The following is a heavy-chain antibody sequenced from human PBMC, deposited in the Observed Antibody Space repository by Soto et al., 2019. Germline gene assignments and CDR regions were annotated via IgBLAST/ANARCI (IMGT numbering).Heavy chain of an antibody. D-gene: IGHD6-6*01. CDR3: ARGGGRRSISSGLNWFDP. J-gene: IGHJ5*02. Sequence: PSETLSLTCAVYGGSLSGYYWSWIRQPPGKGLEWIGEINHSGSTNYNPSLKSRVTISVDTSKNQFSLKLSSVTAADTAVYYCARGGGRRSISSGLNWFDPWGQGTLVTVSS. CDR2: INHSGST. CDR1: GGSLSGYY. V-gene: IGHV4-34*01.